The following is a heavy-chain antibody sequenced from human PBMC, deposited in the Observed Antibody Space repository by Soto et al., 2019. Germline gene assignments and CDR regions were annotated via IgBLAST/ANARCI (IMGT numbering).Heavy chain of an antibody. CDR3: ARGVATIGP. V-gene: IGHV4-59*01. Sequence: QVQLQESGPRLVKPSETLSLTCTVSGDSISSYYWSWIRQPPGKGLEWIGYIYYSGSTNYNPSLKSRVTISVDTPKKQYSLKLTSVTAADTAVYYSARGVATIGPWGQGTLVTVSS. CDR1: GDSISSYY. CDR2: IYYSGST. D-gene: IGHD5-12*01. J-gene: IGHJ5*02.